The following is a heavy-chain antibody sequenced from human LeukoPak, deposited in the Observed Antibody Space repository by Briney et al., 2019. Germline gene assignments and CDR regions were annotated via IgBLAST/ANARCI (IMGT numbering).Heavy chain of an antibody. D-gene: IGHD3-22*01. J-gene: IGHJ4*02. CDR1: GGSFSGYY. CDR2: INHSGST. V-gene: IGHV4-34*01. Sequence: SETLSLTCAVYGGSFSGYYWSWIRQPPGKGLEWIGEINHSGSTNYNPSLKSRVTISVDTSKNQFSLKLSSVTAADTAVYYCARHYYDSSGYADCWGQGTLVTVSS. CDR3: ARHYYDSSGYADC.